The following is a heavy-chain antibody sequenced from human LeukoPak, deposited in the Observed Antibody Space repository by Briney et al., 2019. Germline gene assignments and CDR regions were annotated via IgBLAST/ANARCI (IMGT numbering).Heavy chain of an antibody. D-gene: IGHD1-26*01. Sequence: PGGSLRLSCAASGFTFSNYAVHWVRQTPGKGLEWVAFIRYDGSNKYYADSVKGRFTISRDNSKNTLYLQMNSLRAEDTAVYYCAKDLGVGATVPDYWGQGTLVTVSS. CDR2: IRYDGSNK. J-gene: IGHJ4*02. CDR3: AKDLGVGATVPDY. V-gene: IGHV3-30*02. CDR1: GFTFSNYA.